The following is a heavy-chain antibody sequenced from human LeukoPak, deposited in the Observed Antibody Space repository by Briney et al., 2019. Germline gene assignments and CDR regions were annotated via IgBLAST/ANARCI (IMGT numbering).Heavy chain of an antibody. J-gene: IGHJ4*02. Sequence: PSETLSLTCAVSGGSISSGCYYWSCIRQPAGKGLEWIGRIYTSGSTNYNPSLKSRVNISVDTFKNQFSLKLSSVTAADTAVYYCARDSAAAGSRYFDYWGQGTLVTVSS. CDR2: IYTSGST. CDR3: ARDSAAAGSRYFDY. CDR1: GGSISSGCYY. V-gene: IGHV4-61*02. D-gene: IGHD6-13*01.